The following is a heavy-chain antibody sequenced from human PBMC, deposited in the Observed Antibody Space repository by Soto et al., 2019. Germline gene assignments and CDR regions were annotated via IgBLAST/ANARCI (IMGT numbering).Heavy chain of an antibody. Sequence: SETLSLTCTVSGDSISSNNNYWSWIRQPPGEGLEWIGFISYSGTTSYSPSLKSRVAISLDTSKNQFSLSLSSVTAADTAVYYCARAPPSGWYDYWGQGTLVTVSS. D-gene: IGHD6-19*01. CDR2: ISYSGTT. CDR3: ARAPPSGWYDY. J-gene: IGHJ4*02. CDR1: GDSISSNNNY. V-gene: IGHV4-30-4*01.